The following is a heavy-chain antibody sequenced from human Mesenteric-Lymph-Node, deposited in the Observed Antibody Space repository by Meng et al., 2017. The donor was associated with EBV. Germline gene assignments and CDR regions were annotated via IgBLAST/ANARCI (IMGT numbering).Heavy chain of an antibody. J-gene: IGHJ3*02. CDR2: SYHSGNT. CDR3: ARKDLGPFNI. Sequence: HGQLQEAGPGLVRPSGTRSLTCAVSSGSINSYNWWTWVRQPPRKGLGWIGESYHSGNTNYNPSLNSRVTISVDKSKNQFSLKVTSVTAADTAVYYCARKDLGPFNIWGQGTMVTVSS. V-gene: IGHV4-4*02. CDR1: SGSINSYNW. D-gene: IGHD3-16*01.